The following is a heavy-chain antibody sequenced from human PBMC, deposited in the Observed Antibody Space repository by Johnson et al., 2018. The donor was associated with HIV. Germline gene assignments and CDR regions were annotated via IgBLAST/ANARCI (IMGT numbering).Heavy chain of an antibody. Sequence: MQLVESGGGLVTPGGSLRLSCAASGFTLSDYNMTWIRQAPGKGLEWVAFIRYDGSDKYYADSVKGRFTISKDNSRNTLFLHMNSLRADDTAVYYCAIGRGEFPRHAFDIWGQGTMVTVSS. CDR3: AIGRGEFPRHAFDI. CDR2: IRYDGSDK. D-gene: IGHD3-10*01. CDR1: GFTLSDYN. V-gene: IGHV3-30*02. J-gene: IGHJ3*02.